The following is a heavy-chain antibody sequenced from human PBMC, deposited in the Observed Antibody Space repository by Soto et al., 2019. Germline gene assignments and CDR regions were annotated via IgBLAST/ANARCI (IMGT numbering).Heavy chain of an antibody. CDR3: ARLVRRIAVATSDWYFDL. CDR1: GGSISSSSYY. D-gene: IGHD6-19*01. CDR2: ISYSGST. J-gene: IGHJ2*01. Sequence: QLQLQESGPGLVKPSETLSLTCTVSGGSISSSSYYWGWIRQPPGKGLEWIGSISYSGSTYYNPSLKSRVTISVDTSKNQFSLKLSSVTAADTAVYYCARLVRRIAVATSDWYFDLWGRGTLVTVTS. V-gene: IGHV4-39*01.